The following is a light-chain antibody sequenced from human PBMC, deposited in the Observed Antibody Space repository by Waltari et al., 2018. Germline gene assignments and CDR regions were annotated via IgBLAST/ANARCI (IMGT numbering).Light chain of an antibody. CDR2: WAS. V-gene: IGKV4-1*01. Sequence: DIVMTQSPDSLAVSLGERATIHCKFSQSVFYSSNNKNDLAWYQQKPGQPPKLLIYWASTRESGVPDRFSGSGSGTDFTLTISSLQAEDVAVYYCHQYYSSPRTFGQGTKVAIK. CDR1: QSVFYSSNNKND. CDR3: HQYYSSPRT. J-gene: IGKJ1*01.